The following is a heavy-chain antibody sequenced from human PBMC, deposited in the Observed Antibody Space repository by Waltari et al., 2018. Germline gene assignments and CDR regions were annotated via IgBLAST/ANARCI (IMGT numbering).Heavy chain of an antibody. CDR3: TREDDGNDSGAFDL. V-gene: IGHV3-49*04. Sequence: EVQLVESGGDMGQPGRSIRLVCKGHGFALRNYANNWVRQAPGKGLELVGFIRSNDYAGGTSFAASVGGRFTISRDDSKRTAYLQMNALQTDDSATYYCTREDDGNDSGAFDLWGQGTLVTVSS. D-gene: IGHD5-12*01. CDR1: GFALRNYA. J-gene: IGHJ3*01. CDR2: IRSNDYAGGT.